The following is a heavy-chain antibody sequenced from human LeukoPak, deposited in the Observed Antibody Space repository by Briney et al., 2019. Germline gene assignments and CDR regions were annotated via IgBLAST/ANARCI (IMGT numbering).Heavy chain of an antibody. J-gene: IGHJ4*02. CDR3: ARFGGSGSYYNPLFDY. Sequence: GGSLRLSCAASGFTFSSYAMHWVRQAPGKGLEWVAVISYDGSNKYYADSVKGRFTISRDNSKNTLYLQMNSLRAEDTAVYYCARFGGSGSYYNPLFDYWGQGTLVTVSS. V-gene: IGHV3-30*04. D-gene: IGHD3-10*01. CDR1: GFTFSSYA. CDR2: ISYDGSNK.